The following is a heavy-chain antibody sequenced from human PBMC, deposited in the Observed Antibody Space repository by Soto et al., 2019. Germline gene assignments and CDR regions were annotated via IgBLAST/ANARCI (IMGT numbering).Heavy chain of an antibody. V-gene: IGHV2-5*02. CDR2: IYWDDDK. CDR3: AHIYAGIAEARTASDAFDI. Sequence: XGPTLVNPTHTLTLTCTFSGFSLSTSGVGVGWIRQPPGKALEWLALIYWDDDKRYSPSLKSRLTITKDTSKNQVVLTMHNLDPVDTATYSCAHIYAGIAEARTASDAFDIWGQGTMVTVSS. J-gene: IGHJ3*02. D-gene: IGHD6-13*01. CDR1: GFSLSTSGVG.